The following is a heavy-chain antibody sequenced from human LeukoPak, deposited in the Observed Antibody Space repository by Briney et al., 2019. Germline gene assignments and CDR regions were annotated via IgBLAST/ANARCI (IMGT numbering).Heavy chain of an antibody. J-gene: IGHJ4*02. CDR3: ARSMVTIPIPGGY. D-gene: IGHD5-24*01. V-gene: IGHV3-30*02. CDR2: IRYDGNNK. CDR1: GFTFSTYG. Sequence: PGGSLRLSCAASGFTFSTYGMHWVRQAPGKGLEWVSFIRYDGNNKYYADSVKGRFTISRDNSKNTLYLQMNSLRAEDTAVYYCARSMVTIPIPGGYWGQGTLVTVSS.